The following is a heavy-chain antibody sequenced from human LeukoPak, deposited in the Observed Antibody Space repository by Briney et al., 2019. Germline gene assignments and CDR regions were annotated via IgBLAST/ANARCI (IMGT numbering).Heavy chain of an antibody. CDR1: GFTFSSYS. V-gene: IGHV3-21*01. CDR2: ISSSSSYI. CDR3: ARDRLTYYYDSSGYSSSFDI. Sequence: GGSLRLSCAASGFTFSSYSMNWVRQAPGKGLEWVSSISSSSSYIYYVDSVKGRFTISRDNAKNSLYLQMNSLRAEDTAVYYCARDRLTYYYDSSGYSSSFDIWGQGTMVTVSS. J-gene: IGHJ3*02. D-gene: IGHD3-22*01.